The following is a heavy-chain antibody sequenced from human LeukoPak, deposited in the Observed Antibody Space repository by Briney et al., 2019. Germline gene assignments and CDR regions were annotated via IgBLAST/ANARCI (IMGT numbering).Heavy chain of an antibody. Sequence: ASVKVSCKASGYTFTSYGISWVRQAPGQGLEWMGWISAYNGNTNYAQKLQGRVTMTTDTSTSTAYMELRGLRSDDTAVYYCARDGSRDGRWTPHDSWGQGTLVTVSS. CDR1: GYTFTSYG. CDR3: ARDGSRDGRWTPHDS. CDR2: ISAYNGNT. D-gene: IGHD2-15*01. J-gene: IGHJ4*02. V-gene: IGHV1-18*01.